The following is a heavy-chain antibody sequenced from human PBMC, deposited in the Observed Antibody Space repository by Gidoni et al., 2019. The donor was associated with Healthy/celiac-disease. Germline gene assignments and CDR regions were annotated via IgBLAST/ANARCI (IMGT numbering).Heavy chain of an antibody. J-gene: IGHJ4*02. CDR2: INHSGST. CDR3: ARGYPADY. Sequence: QVQLQQWGAGLLKPSETLSLTCAVYGGSFSGYYWSWIRQPTGKGLEWIGEINHSGSTNYNPSLKSRVTISVDTSKNQFSLKLSSVTAADTAVYYCARGYPADYWGQGTLVTVSS. CDR1: GGSFSGYY. V-gene: IGHV4-34*01.